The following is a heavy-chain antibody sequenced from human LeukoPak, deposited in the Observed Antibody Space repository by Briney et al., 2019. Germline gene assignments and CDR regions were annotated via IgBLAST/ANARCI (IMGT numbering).Heavy chain of an antibody. CDR1: GFTFDSYA. J-gene: IGHJ5*02. Sequence: GGSLRLSCAASGFTFDSYAMSWVRQAPGMGLEWVSAVSRFGGTTYYADSAKGRITISRDNSNNTVYLQMNSLRVGDTALYYCVKHVGSRWSNNRFDPWGQGTLVTVS. V-gene: IGHV3-23*01. CDR3: VKHVGSRWSNNRFDP. D-gene: IGHD6-13*01. CDR2: VSRFGGTT.